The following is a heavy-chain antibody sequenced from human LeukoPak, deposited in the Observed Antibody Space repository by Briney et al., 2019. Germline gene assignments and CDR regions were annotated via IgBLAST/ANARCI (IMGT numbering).Heavy chain of an antibody. V-gene: IGHV4-4*02. CDR2: IYYSGST. CDR1: GFTFSNAW. CDR3: ARGHRGSWGSGSSSHDY. J-gene: IGHJ4*02. D-gene: IGHD3-10*01. Sequence: PGGSLRLSCAASGFTFSNAWMSWVRQAPGKGLEWIGSIYYSGSTYYNPSLKSRVTISVDTSKNQFSLKLSSVTAADTAVYYCARGHRGSWGSGSSSHDYWGQGTLVTVSS.